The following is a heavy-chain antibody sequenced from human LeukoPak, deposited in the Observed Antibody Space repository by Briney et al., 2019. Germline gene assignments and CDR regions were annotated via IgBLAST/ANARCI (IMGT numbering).Heavy chain of an antibody. CDR1: GGSFSGYY. CDR2: INHRGST. J-gene: IGHJ4*02. D-gene: IGHD3-3*01. Sequence: PSETLSLTCAVYGGSFSGYYWSWIRQPPGKGLEWIGEINHRGSTNYNPSLKSRVTISVDTSKNQFSLKLSSVTAAGTAVYYCARVIITIFGVVIPRFDYWGQGTLVTVSS. CDR3: ARVIITIFGVVIPRFDY. V-gene: IGHV4-34*01.